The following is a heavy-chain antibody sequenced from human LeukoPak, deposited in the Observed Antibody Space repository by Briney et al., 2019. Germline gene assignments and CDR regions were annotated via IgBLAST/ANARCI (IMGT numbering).Heavy chain of an antibody. Sequence: SQTLSLTCTVSGGSISSGDYYWSWIRQPPGKGLEWIGYIYYSGSTYYNPSLKSRVTISVDTSKNQFSLKLSSVTAADTAVYYCARENIQLWSNFDYWGQGTLVTVSS. CDR1: GGSISSGDYY. D-gene: IGHD5-18*01. J-gene: IGHJ4*02. CDR2: IYYSGST. V-gene: IGHV4-30-4*01. CDR3: ARENIQLWSNFDY.